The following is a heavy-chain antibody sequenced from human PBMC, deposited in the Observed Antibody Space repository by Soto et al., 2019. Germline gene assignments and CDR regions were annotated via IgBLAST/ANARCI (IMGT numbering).Heavy chain of an antibody. CDR3: ARERLRGNYGMDV. CDR1: GDSVSSNSAS. J-gene: IGHJ6*02. CDR2: TYYRSNWYN. V-gene: IGHV6-1*01. Sequence: SQTLSLTCAISGDSVSSNSASCNWIRQSPSRGLEWLGRTYYRSNWYNDYAVSVKSRITINPDTSKNQFSLQLNSVTLEDTAVYYCARERLRGNYGMDVWGQGTTVTV. D-gene: IGHD1-26*01.